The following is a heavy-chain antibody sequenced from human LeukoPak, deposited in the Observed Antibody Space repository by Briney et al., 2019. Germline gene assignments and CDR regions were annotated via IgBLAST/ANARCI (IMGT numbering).Heavy chain of an antibody. J-gene: IGHJ6*02. D-gene: IGHD2-15*01. CDR2: INPGNGDT. CDR1: GGTFSRYA. Sequence: AASVTVSCKASGGTFSRYAISWVRQAPGQRLEWLGWINPGNGDTKYSQNFQGRVTVTSDTSAATAYVELNSLTSEDTAVYYCARERWHCRVNCYSVYYYALDVWGQGTTVTVSS. V-gene: IGHV1-3*01. CDR3: ARERWHCRVNCYSVYYYALDV.